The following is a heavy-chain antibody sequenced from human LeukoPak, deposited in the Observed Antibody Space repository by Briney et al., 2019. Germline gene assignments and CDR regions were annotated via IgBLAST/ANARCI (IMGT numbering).Heavy chain of an antibody. V-gene: IGHV3-23*01. CDR3: ANEVRPNDY. J-gene: IGHJ4*02. D-gene: IGHD1-1*01. Sequence: PGGSLRLSCAASGFAFSSHAMCWVRQAPGKGLEWVSSIDISGGSTYYADSAEGRFTISRDNSKNTLCLQMNGLRVEDTALYYCANEVRPNDYWGQGTLVTVSS. CDR1: GFAFSSHA. CDR2: IDISGGST.